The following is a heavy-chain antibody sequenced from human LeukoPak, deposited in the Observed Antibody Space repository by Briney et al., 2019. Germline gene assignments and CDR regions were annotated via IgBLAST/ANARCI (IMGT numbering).Heavy chain of an antibody. V-gene: IGHV4-59*01. CDR2: IYYSGST. Sequence: PSETLSLTCTVSGXSISSYYWSWIRQPPGKGLEWIGYIYYSGSTNYNPSLKSRVTISVDTSKNQFSLKLSSVTAADTAVYYCARDRDDGASFDYWGQGTLVTVSS. CDR1: GXSISSYY. J-gene: IGHJ4*02. D-gene: IGHD4-17*01. CDR3: ARDRDDGASFDY.